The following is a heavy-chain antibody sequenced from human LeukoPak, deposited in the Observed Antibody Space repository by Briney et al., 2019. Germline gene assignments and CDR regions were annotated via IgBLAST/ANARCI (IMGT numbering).Heavy chain of an antibody. CDR1: GFTFSDYY. Sequence: GGSLRLSCAASGFTFSDYYMSWIRQAPGKGLEWVSYISSSGSTIYYADSVKGRFTISRDNAKNSLYLQKNSLRAEDTAVYYCARGSKLTTGTMGDLDYWGQGTLVTVSS. J-gene: IGHJ4*02. V-gene: IGHV3-11*04. CDR2: ISSSGSTI. D-gene: IGHD1-1*01. CDR3: ARGSKLTTGTMGDLDY.